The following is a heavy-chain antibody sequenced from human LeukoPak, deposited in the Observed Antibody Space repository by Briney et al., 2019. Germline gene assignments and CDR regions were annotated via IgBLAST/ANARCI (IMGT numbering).Heavy chain of an antibody. V-gene: IGHV4-38-2*02. CDR1: NYSITSGDF. CDR2: IYHSGTT. Sequence: SDTLSLTCAVSNYSITSGDFWGWIRQPPGKGLEWIASIYHSGTTYYNPSLRNRVTLFVDTSKNQFSLKLTSLTAADTAVYYCARDGVFHDSDGYSFDYWGQGTLVTVSS. CDR3: ARDGVFHDSDGYSFDY. D-gene: IGHD3-22*01. J-gene: IGHJ4*02.